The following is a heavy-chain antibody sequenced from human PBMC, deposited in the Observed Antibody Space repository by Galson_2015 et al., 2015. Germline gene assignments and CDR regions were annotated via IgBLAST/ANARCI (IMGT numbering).Heavy chain of an antibody. CDR2: IYSGGSI. Sequence: SLRLSCAASGFTVSSQFMSWVRQAPGKGLEWVSIIYSGGSIYYTDSVKGRFIISRDNSKNTLYLQMNSLRAEDTAVYYCAARIAGAPVDYWGQGTLVTVSS. V-gene: IGHV3-53*01. CDR3: AARIAGAPVDY. J-gene: IGHJ4*02. D-gene: IGHD1-26*01. CDR1: GFTVSSQF.